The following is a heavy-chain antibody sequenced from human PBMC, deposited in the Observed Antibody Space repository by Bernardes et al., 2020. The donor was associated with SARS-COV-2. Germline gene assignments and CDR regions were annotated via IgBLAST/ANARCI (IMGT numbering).Heavy chain of an antibody. V-gene: IGHV2-26*01. J-gene: IGHJ6*01. Sequence: SGPTLVKPTETLTLTCSVSGFSLTNPRMGVSWIRQPPGKALEWLAHLFSNDETSYSPSLQPRLTPSKDISQSQVVLNMTNMDPVDTATYYCARILGLYYDDLTGYGTAYYGMDAWGQGTTVTVSS. CDR3: ARILGLYYDDLTGYGTAYYGMDA. CDR1: GFSLTNPRMG. CDR2: LFSNDET. D-gene: IGHD3-9*01.